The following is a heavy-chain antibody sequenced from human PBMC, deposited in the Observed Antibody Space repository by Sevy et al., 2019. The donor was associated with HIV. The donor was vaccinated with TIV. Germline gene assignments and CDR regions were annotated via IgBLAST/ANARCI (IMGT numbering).Heavy chain of an antibody. J-gene: IGHJ6*02. D-gene: IGHD5-18*01. Sequence: SETLSLTCTVSGGSVSSGSYYWSWIRQPPGKGLEWIGYIYYSGSTNYNPSLKSRVTISVDTSKNQFSLKLSSVTAADTAVDYCAGDQNGLSDTAMVYGGPYYYYGMDVWGQGTTVTVSS. V-gene: IGHV4-61*01. CDR1: GGSVSSGSYY. CDR2: IYYSGST. CDR3: AGDQNGLSDTAMVYGGPYYYYGMDV.